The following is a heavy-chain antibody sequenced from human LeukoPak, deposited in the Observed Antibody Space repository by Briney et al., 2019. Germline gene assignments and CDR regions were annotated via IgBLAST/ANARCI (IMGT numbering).Heavy chain of an antibody. CDR1: GGSISNYY. Sequence: SETLSLTCTVSGGSISNYYWSWIRQPPGKGLEWIGYISYRGSTKYNLSLKSRVTMSVDTSNNQFSLKLISVIAADTAVYYCARGFDGVAGWFDPWGQGTLVTVSS. CDR3: ARGFDGVAGWFDP. D-gene: IGHD3-9*01. J-gene: IGHJ5*02. V-gene: IGHV4-59*01. CDR2: ISYRGST.